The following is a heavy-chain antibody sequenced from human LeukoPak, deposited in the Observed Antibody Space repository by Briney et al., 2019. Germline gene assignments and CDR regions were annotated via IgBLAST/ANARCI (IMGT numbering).Heavy chain of an antibody. Sequence: ASVKVSCKASGYTFTSYDINWVRQATGQGLEWMGWINPNSGGTNYAQKFQGRVTMTRDTSISTAYMELSRLRSDDTAVYYCARVQVEMATTYYYYGMDVWGQGTTVTVSS. CDR3: ARVQVEMATTYYYYGMDV. CDR1: GYTFTSYD. J-gene: IGHJ6*02. CDR2: INPNSGGT. V-gene: IGHV1-2*02. D-gene: IGHD5-24*01.